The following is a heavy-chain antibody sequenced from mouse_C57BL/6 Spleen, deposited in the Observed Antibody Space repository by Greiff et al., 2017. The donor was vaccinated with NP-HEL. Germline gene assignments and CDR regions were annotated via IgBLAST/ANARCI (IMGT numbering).Heavy chain of an antibody. CDR3: ARQLRLAVYYAMDY. D-gene: IGHD3-2*02. J-gene: IGHJ4*01. Sequence: QVQLQQPGTELVKPGASVKLSCKASGYTFTSYWMHWVKQRPGQGLEWIGNINPSNGGTNYNEKFKSKATLTVDKSSSTAYMQLSSLTSVNSAVYYCARQLRLAVYYAMDYWGQGTSVTVSS. CDR1: GYTFTSYW. CDR2: INPSNGGT. V-gene: IGHV1-53*01.